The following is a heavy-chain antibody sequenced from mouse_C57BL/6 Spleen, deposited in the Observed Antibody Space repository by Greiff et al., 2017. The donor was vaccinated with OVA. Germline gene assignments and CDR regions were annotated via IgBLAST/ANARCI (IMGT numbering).Heavy chain of an antibody. D-gene: IGHD1-1*01. CDR3: ARERFYYGSSLEYAMDY. V-gene: IGHV5-16*01. Sequence: EVQLVESEGGLVQPGSSMKLSCTASGFTFSDYYMAWVRQVPEKGLEWVANINYDGSSTYYLDSLKSRFIISRDNAKNILYLQMSSLKSEDTATYYCARERFYYGSSLEYAMDYWGQGTSVTVSS. J-gene: IGHJ4*01. CDR2: INYDGSST. CDR1: GFTFSDYY.